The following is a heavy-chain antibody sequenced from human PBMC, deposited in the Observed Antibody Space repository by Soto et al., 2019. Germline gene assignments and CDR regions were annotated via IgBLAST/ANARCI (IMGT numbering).Heavy chain of an antibody. J-gene: IGHJ5*02. CDR3: ARSVFP. CDR1: GGSISSGGYY. Sequence: QVQLQESGPGLVKPSQTLSLTCTVSGGSISSGGYYWNWIRQHPGKGLEWIGYIYYSGSTYYNPPLKSRVSISVDTSKNHFSLKLTAVTAADSAVYYCARSVFPWGRGTLVTVSS. V-gene: IGHV4-31*03. CDR2: IYYSGST.